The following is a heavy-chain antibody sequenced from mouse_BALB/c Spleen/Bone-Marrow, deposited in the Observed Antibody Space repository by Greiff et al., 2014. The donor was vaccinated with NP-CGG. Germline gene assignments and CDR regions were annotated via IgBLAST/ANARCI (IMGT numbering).Heavy chain of an antibody. CDR1: GFSLTTYG. J-gene: IGHJ2*01. CDR3: ARNHRGYYFDY. V-gene: IGHV2-2*02. CDR2: IWSGGST. Sequence: QVQLKESGPGLVQPSQSLSITCTVSGFSLTTYGVHWVRQSPGKGLEWLGVIWSGGSTDYNAAFISRLSISKDNSKSQVFFKMNSLQANDTAIYYFARNHRGYYFDYWGQGTTLTVSS. D-gene: IGHD3-1*01.